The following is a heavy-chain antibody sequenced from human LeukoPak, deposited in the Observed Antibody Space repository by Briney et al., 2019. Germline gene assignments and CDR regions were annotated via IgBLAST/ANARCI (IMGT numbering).Heavy chain of an antibody. CDR1: GFTFSSYW. J-gene: IGHJ3*02. D-gene: IGHD3-10*01. CDR2: INSDGSST. V-gene: IGHV3-74*01. CDR3: STGSGHALDI. Sequence: GGSLRLSCAASGFTFSSYWMHWVRQVPGKGLVWVSRINSDGSSTSYADSVKGRFTISRDNAKNTLYVQMNSLRAEDTAVYYCSTGSGHALDIWGRGTIVTVSS.